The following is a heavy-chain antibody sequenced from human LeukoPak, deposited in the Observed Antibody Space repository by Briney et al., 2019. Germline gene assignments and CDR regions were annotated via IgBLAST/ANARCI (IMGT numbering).Heavy chain of an antibody. Sequence: GASVKVSCKASGYTFSGYYMHWVRQAPGQALEWMGWINPKSGGTNEAQKLHDRVTMTRDTSIRTAYMEVSRLRSDDTAVYYCARSPDILTGENFDYWGQGTLVTVSS. V-gene: IGHV1-2*02. J-gene: IGHJ4*02. D-gene: IGHD3-9*01. CDR1: GYTFSGYY. CDR2: INPKSGGT. CDR3: ARSPDILTGENFDY.